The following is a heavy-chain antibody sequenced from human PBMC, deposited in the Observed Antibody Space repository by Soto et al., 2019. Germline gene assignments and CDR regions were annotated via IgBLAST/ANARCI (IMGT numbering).Heavy chain of an antibody. V-gene: IGHV3-15*01. D-gene: IGHD5-12*01. Sequence: GGSLRLSCAASGFTFSNAWMSWVRQAPGKGLEWVGRIKSKTDGGTTDYAAPVKGRFTISRHDSKNTLYLQMNSLKTEDTAVYYCTTVFYDYGWFDPWGQGTLVTVSS. CDR1: GFTFSNAW. CDR2: IKSKTDGGTT. CDR3: TTVFYDYGWFDP. J-gene: IGHJ5*02.